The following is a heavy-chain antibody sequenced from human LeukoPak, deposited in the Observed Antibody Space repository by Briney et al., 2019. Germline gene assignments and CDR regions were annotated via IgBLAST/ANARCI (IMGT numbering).Heavy chain of an antibody. J-gene: IGHJ4*02. CDR1: GFTFSSYA. CDR3: AKAPCSSTNCYYFDY. D-gene: IGHD2-2*01. CDR2: ISGSGGST. V-gene: IGHV3-23*01. Sequence: PGGSLRLSCAASGFTFSSYAMSWVRQAPGKGLDWVSAISGSGGSTYYADSVKGRFTISRDNSKNTLYLQMNSLRAEDTAVYYCAKAPCSSTNCYYFDYWGQGTLVTVSS.